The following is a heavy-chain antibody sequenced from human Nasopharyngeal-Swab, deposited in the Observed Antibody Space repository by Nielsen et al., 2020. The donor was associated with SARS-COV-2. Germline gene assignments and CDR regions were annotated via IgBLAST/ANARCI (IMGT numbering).Heavy chain of an antibody. J-gene: IGHJ6*02. CDR3: AGLAAHGYFYYYYGMDV. D-gene: IGHD6-6*01. Sequence: WIRQPPGKELEWIGSVYYGGNTYYNPSLKSRVTISVDTSKNQFSLKLASVTAADTAVYYCAGLAAHGYFYYYYGMDVWGQGTTVTVSS. V-gene: IGHV4-39*01. CDR2: VYYGGNT.